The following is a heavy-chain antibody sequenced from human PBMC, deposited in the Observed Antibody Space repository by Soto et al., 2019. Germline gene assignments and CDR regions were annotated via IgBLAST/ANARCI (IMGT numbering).Heavy chain of an antibody. CDR2: TYYRSKWYN. Sequence: SQTLSLTCAISGDSVSSNSAAWNWIRQSPSRGLEWLGRTYYRSKWYNDYAVSVKGRITINPDTSKNQFSLQLNSVTPEDTAVYYCARCGYRYGRVDGLFDYWGQGTLVTVSS. CDR1: GDSVSSNSAA. D-gene: IGHD5-18*01. CDR3: ARCGYRYGRVDGLFDY. J-gene: IGHJ4*02. V-gene: IGHV6-1*01.